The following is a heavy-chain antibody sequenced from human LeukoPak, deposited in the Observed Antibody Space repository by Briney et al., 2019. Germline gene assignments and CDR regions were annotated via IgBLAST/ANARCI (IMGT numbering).Heavy chain of an antibody. J-gene: IGHJ4*02. D-gene: IGHD3-3*01. CDR3: AARITIFGVVDGSLNY. V-gene: IGHV4-30-4*01. CDR1: GGSISSGDYY. Sequence: PSQTLSLTCTVSGGSISSGDYYWSWLRQPPGKGLEWIGYIYYSGSTYYNPSLKSRVTISVDTSKNQFSLKLSSVTAADTAVYYCAARITIFGVVDGSLNYWGQGTLVTVSS. CDR2: IYYSGST.